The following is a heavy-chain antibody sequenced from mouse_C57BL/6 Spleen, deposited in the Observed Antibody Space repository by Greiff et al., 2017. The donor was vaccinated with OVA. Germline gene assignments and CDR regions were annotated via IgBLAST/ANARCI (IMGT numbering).Heavy chain of an antibody. Sequence: QVQLQQPGAELVKPGASVKVSCKASGYTFTSYWMHWVKQRPGQGLEWIGNINPSNGGTNYNEKFKSKATLTVDKSSSTAYMQLSSLTSEDSAVYYCARDRYDYDRVFAYWGQGTLVTVSA. V-gene: IGHV1-53*01. D-gene: IGHD2-4*01. CDR1: GYTFTSYW. CDR2: INPSNGGT. J-gene: IGHJ3*01. CDR3: ARDRYDYDRVFAY.